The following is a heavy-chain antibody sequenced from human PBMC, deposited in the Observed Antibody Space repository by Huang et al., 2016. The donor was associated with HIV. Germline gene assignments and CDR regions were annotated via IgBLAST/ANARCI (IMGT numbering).Heavy chain of an antibody. D-gene: IGHD6-19*01. V-gene: IGHV4-61*01. J-gene: IGHJ4*02. Sequence: QVQLQESGPGLVKPSEILSLTCTVSGGSVSSGSYYWSWIRQPPGKGLEWIGYIYYSGGTNYHPSLKSRVTISVDTSKNQFSLKLSSVTAADTAVYYCAREMAARPGFDYWGQGTLVTVSS. CDR2: IYYSGGT. CDR1: GGSVSSGSYY. CDR3: AREMAARPGFDY.